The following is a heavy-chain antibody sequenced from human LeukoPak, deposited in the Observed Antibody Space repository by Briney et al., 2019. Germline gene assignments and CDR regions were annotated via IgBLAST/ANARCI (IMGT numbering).Heavy chain of an antibody. J-gene: IGHJ3*02. Sequence: GGSLTLSCAASGFGFSSYAMGAVRQAPGRGLEGVSAISGNGSSTYYADSVKGRFPISRDNSKNTLYLQMNSLRAEDTAVYYCAKDDRVLAFDIWGQGTMVTVSS. CDR3: AKDDRVLAFDI. CDR1: GFGFSSYA. V-gene: IGHV3-23*01. CDR2: ISGNGSST. D-gene: IGHD1-14*01.